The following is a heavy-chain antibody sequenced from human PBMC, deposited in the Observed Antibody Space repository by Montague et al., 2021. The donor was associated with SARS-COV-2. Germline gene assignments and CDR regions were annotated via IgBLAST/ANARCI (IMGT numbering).Heavy chain of an antibody. D-gene: IGHD4-17*01. CDR2: IDWDEDQ. Sequence: PALVKPTQTLTLTCTFSGFSLNTSGMRVSWIRQPPGKALEWLALIDWDEDQYYSTSLKTRLTISKDTSKNQVVLTMTNMDPIDTATYYCARSYGDYRDSYFDYWGQGTLVTVSS. CDR1: GFSLNTSGMR. V-gene: IGHV2-70*01. J-gene: IGHJ4*02. CDR3: ARSYGDYRDSYFDY.